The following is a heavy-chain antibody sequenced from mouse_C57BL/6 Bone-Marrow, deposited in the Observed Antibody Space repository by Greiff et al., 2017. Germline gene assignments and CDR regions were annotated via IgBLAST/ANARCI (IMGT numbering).Heavy chain of an antibody. V-gene: IGHV1-55*01. CDR3: AKEVYYDYGWFAD. CDR2: FYPGSGST. CDR1: GYTFTSYW. Sequence: VQLQQPGAELVKPGASVKMSCKASGYTFTSYWITWVKQRSGQGLEWIGDFYPGSGSTNYNEKFKSKATLTADTSSSTAYMQLSSLTSEDSAVYYCAKEVYYDYGWFADWGQGTLVTVSA. D-gene: IGHD2-4*01. J-gene: IGHJ3*01.